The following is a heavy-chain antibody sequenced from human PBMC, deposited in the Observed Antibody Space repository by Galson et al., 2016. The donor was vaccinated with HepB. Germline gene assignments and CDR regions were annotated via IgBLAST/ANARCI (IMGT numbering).Heavy chain of an antibody. Sequence: SLRLSCAASGLSVSSNFMSWVRQAPGKGLEWVSIINSGGLTFYADSAKGRLTISRNNSKNTVHLQMNSLRAEDTAVYYCARDEDGDYLDDWGQGILVTVSS. J-gene: IGHJ4*02. V-gene: IGHV3-66*01. CDR1: GLSVSSNF. D-gene: IGHD3-10*01. CDR3: ARDEDGDYLDD. CDR2: INSGGLT.